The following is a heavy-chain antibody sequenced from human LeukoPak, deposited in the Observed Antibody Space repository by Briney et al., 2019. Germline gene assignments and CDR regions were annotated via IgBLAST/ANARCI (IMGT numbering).Heavy chain of an antibody. V-gene: IGHV3-23*01. Sequence: GGSLRLSCAASGFTFSSYAMSWVRQAPGKGLEWVSAISGSGGSTYYADSVKGRFTISRDNSKNTLYLQMNSLRAEDTAVYYCGGTSYNPSLKRRVSISVDTFKNQFLYMLSSVTAADTAVYYCARRYRSPIAAAGTDFDYWSQGTLVTVSS. CDR1: GFTFSSYA. CDR3: GGTSYNPSLKRRVSISVDTFKNQFLYMLSSVTAADTAVYYCARRYRSPIAAAGTDFDY. J-gene: IGHJ4*02. CDR2: ISGSGGST. D-gene: IGHD3-22*01.